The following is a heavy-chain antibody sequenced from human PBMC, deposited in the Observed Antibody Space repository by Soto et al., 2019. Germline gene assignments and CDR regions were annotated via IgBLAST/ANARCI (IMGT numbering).Heavy chain of an antibody. Sequence: ASVTVSCKASGYTFTIYDINWVRQAPGQGLEWMGCFNPKDGKTSYAQKFQGRVTMTKNTSTDTAYMELSSLRSEDTAVYYCATRRDDFWSGYYSHNWFDPWGQGTLVTVSS. V-gene: IGHV1-8*01. J-gene: IGHJ5*02. CDR2: FNPKDGKT. CDR3: ATRRDDFWSGYYSHNWFDP. CDR1: GYTFTIYD. D-gene: IGHD3-3*01.